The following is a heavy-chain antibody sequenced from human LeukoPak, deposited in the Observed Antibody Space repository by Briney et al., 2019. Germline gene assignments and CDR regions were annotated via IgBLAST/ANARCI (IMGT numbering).Heavy chain of an antibody. CDR1: GFTFSSYW. CDR2: IKQDGSEK. CDR3: ARATTRALLGSYYYFMDV. J-gene: IGHJ6*03. D-gene: IGHD1-26*01. V-gene: IGHV3-7*01. Sequence: GGSLRLSCAASGFTFSSYWMSWVRQAPGKGLEWVANIKQDGSEKYYVDSVKGRFTISRDNAKNSLYLQMNSLRAEDTAVYYCARATTRALLGSYYYFMDVWGKGTTVTVSS.